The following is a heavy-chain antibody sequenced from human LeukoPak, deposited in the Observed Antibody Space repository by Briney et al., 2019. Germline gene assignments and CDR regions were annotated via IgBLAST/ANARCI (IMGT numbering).Heavy chain of an antibody. D-gene: IGHD6-6*01. CDR1: GFTFSSYD. CDR2: ISYDGSNK. V-gene: IGHV3-30*01. Sequence: GGSLRLSCAASGFTFSSYDMHWVRQAPGKGLEWVAVISYDGSNKYYADSVKGRFTISRDNSKNTLYLQMNSLRAEDTAVYYCARAARGFDYWVRGTLVTVSS. J-gene: IGHJ4*02. CDR3: ARAARGFDY.